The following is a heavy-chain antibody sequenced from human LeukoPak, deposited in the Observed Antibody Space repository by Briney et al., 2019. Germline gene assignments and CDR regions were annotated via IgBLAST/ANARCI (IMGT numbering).Heavy chain of an antibody. J-gene: IGHJ4*02. D-gene: IGHD6-19*01. CDR3: ASHSRIAVAGTFDY. V-gene: IGHV4-34*01. CDR2: INHSGST. Sequence: PSETLSLTCAVYGGSFSGYYWSWIRQPPGKGLEWIGEINHSGSTNYNPSLKSRVTISVDTSKNQFSLKLSSVTAADTAVYYCASHSRIAVAGTFDYWGQGTLVTVSS. CDR1: GGSFSGYY.